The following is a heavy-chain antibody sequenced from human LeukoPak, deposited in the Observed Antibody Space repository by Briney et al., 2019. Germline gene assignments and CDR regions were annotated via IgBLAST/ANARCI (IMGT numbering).Heavy chain of an antibody. D-gene: IGHD4-17*01. CDR1: GGSISSYY. V-gene: IGHV4-59*08. CDR3: ARLDYGDYFDY. J-gene: IGHJ4*02. Sequence: SETLSLTCTVSGGSISSYYWSWIRQPPGKGLEWIGYIYYSGSTNYDPSLKSRVTISVDTSKNQFSLKLSSVTAADTAVYYCARLDYGDYFDYWGQGTLVTVSS. CDR2: IYYSGST.